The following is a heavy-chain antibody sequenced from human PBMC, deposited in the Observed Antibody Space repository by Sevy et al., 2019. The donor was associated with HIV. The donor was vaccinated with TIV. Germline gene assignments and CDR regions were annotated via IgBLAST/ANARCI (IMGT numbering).Heavy chain of an antibody. Sequence: GGSLRLSCAASGFTFVNYWMSWVRQAPGKGLEWVANIKADGSEKYDVHSVEGRFTISRDNAKSSMYLQMNSLRDEDTAFYYCVGDWRVEDSNSWGDYWGQGTQVTVSS. CDR2: IKADGSEK. CDR3: VGDWRVEDSNSWGDY. D-gene: IGHD3-16*01. V-gene: IGHV3-7*01. CDR1: GFTFVNYW. J-gene: IGHJ4*02.